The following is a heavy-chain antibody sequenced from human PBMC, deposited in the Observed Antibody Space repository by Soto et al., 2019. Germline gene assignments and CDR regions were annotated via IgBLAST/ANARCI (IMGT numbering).Heavy chain of an antibody. Sequence: GGSLRLSCTGSGFSFSDYSFNWIRQAPGKGLERISYVSSRRAITFYADSVKGRFTISRDNAKKSVYLQMNRLRNEDTAVYYCARHGYGDSFDHWGRGTLVTVSS. V-gene: IGHV3-48*02. J-gene: IGHJ4*02. CDR3: ARHGYGDSFDH. CDR1: GFSFSDYS. D-gene: IGHD4-17*01. CDR2: VSSRRAIT.